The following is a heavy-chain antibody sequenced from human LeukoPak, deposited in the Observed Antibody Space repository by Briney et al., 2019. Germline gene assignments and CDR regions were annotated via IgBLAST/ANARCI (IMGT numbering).Heavy chain of an antibody. D-gene: IGHD5-18*01. V-gene: IGHV3-33*01. CDR1: GFTFSSYG. Sequence: GRSLRLSCAASGFTFSSYGMHWVRQAPGKGLEWVAVIWYDGSNKYYADSVKGRFTISRDNSKNTLYLQMNSLRAEDTAVYYCARNSPAEIQLFDYWGQGTLVTVSS. CDR3: ARNSPAEIQLFDY. J-gene: IGHJ4*02. CDR2: IWYDGSNK.